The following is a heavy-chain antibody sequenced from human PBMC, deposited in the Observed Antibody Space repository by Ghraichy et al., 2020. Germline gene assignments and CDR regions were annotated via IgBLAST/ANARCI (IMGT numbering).Heavy chain of an antibody. CDR1: GFTFDDYT. J-gene: IGHJ6*02. V-gene: IGHV3-43*01. CDR2: ISWDGGST. CDR3: AKDILAGVAPLSVPSGMDV. D-gene: IGHD5-12*01. Sequence: GGSLRLSCAASGFTFDDYTMHWVRQAPGKGLEWVSLISWDGGSTYYADSVKGRFTISRDNSKNSLYLQMNSLRTEDTALYYCAKDILAGVAPLSVPSGMDVWGQGTTVTVSS.